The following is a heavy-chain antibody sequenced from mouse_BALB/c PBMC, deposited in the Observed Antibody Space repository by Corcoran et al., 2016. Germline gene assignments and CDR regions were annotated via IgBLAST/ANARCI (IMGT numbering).Heavy chain of an antibody. J-gene: IGHJ2*01. Sequence: EVHLQQSGPELVKPGASVKMSCKAAVYTFTSYVRHWVKQKPGQGLEWIGYINPYNDGTKYNEKFKGKATLTSDKSSSTAYMELSSLTSEDSAVYYCARARADYWGQGTTLTVSS. D-gene: IGHD3-1*01. CDR2: INPYNDGT. CDR1: VYTFTSYV. CDR3: ARARADY. V-gene: IGHV1S136*01.